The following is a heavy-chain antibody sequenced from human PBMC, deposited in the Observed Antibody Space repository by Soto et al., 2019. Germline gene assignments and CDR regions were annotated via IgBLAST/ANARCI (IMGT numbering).Heavy chain of an antibody. D-gene: IGHD3-10*01. V-gene: IGHV5-51*03. Sequence: EVQLVQSGAEVKKPGESLKISCKGSGYSFTSYWIGWVRQMPGKGLEWMGIIYPGDSDTRYSPSFQGQVTISADKSISXXYLQWSSLKASDTAMYYCARVTEWFGELFPYYFDYWGQGTLVTVSS. CDR2: IYPGDSDT. J-gene: IGHJ4*02. CDR1: GYSFTSYW. CDR3: ARVTEWFGELFPYYFDY.